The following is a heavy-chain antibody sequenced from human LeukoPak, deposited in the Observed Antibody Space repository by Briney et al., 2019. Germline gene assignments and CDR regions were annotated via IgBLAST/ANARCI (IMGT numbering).Heavy chain of an antibody. CDR3: ARENILTGFAY. V-gene: IGHV3-53*01. D-gene: IGHD3-9*01. J-gene: IGHJ4*02. CDR1: GFTVSSNY. Sequence: GGSLRLSCAASGFTVSSNYMSWVRQAPGKGLEWVSVMFRCDRTYYADSVKGRFTISRDNSKNTLYLQMNSLRTEDTAVYYCARENILTGFAYGGRGTLVT. CDR2: MFRCDRT.